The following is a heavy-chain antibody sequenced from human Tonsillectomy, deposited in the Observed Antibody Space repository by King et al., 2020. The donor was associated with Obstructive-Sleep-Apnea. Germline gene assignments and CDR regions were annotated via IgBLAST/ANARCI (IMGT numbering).Heavy chain of an antibody. CDR3: NVLGRYYGSGSYYSYFDY. D-gene: IGHD3-10*01. Sequence: LQLQESGPGLVKPSETLSLTCTVSGGFISSSSYYWGWIRQPPGKGLEWIGSIYYSGSTYYNPSLKSRVTISEDTSKNHFSLKLSSVTASATAVYYCNVLGRYYGSGSYYSYFDYWGQGTLVTVSS. CDR2: IYYSGST. V-gene: IGHV4-39*07. CDR1: GGFISSSSYY. J-gene: IGHJ4*02.